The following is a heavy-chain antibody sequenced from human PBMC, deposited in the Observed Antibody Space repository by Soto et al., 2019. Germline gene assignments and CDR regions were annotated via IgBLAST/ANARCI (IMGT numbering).Heavy chain of an antibody. CDR2: IYYSGST. D-gene: IGHD1-26*01. CDR3: ATDFERGWDVGGMDV. V-gene: IGHV4-31*03. CDR1: GGSISSGGYY. J-gene: IGHJ6*02. Sequence: QVQLQESGPGLVKPSQTLSLSCTVSGGSISSGGYYWSWIRQHPGKGLEWIGYIYYSGSTYYNPSLKSRLTISVDTSKNQFSLKLSSVTAADTAVYYCATDFERGWDVGGMDVWGQRTTVTVSS.